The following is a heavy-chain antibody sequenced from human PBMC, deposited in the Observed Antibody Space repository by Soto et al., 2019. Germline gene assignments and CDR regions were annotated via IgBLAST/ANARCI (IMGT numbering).Heavy chain of an antibody. V-gene: IGHV1-8*01. CDR3: AMSGTTVTSGWGDG. CDR2: MNPNSGNT. J-gene: IGHJ6*04. CDR1: GYTFTSYD. Sequence: EASVKVSCKASGYTFTSYDINWVRQATGQGLEWMGWMNPNSGNTGYAQKFQGRVTMTRNTSISTAYMELSSLRSEDTAVYYCAMSGTTVTSGWGDGWGKGTTVTVSS. D-gene: IGHD4-17*01.